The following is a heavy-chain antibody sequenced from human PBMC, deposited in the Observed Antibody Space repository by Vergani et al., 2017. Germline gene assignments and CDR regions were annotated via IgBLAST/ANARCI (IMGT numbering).Heavy chain of an antibody. D-gene: IGHD1-26*01. CDR1: GFTVSSNY. CDR2: IYSGVST. V-gene: IGHV3-53*01. J-gene: IGHJ3*02. CDR3: ARETGGSYYGAFDI. Sequence: EVQLVESGGGLIQPGGSLRLSCAASGFTVSSNYMSWVRQAQGKGLEWVSVIYSGVSTYYADSGKGRFTISRDNSKNTLYLQMNSLRAEDTAVYYCARETGGSYYGAFDIWGQGTMVTVSS.